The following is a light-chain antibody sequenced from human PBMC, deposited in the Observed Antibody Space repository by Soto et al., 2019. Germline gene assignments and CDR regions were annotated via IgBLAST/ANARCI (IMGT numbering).Light chain of an antibody. J-gene: IGKJ1*01. CDR2: DAS. CDR3: QHYGSSPPVT. V-gene: IGKV3-20*01. Sequence: EIVLTQSPATLSLSPGERATLSCRASQSVSSYLAWYQQKPGQAPRLLIYDASRRATGIPERFGGSGSETDFTLTISRLEPEDFAVYYCQHYGSSPPVTFGQGTRVELK. CDR1: QSVSSY.